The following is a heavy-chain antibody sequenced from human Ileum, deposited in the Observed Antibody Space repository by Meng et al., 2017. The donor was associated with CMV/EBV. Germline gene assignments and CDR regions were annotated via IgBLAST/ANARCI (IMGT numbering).Heavy chain of an antibody. V-gene: IGHV4-39*07. J-gene: IGHJ4*02. CDR1: GGSINSNNYY. CDR2: IYYNGNT. D-gene: IGHD1-20*01. Sequence: QVNLKGSGPGLVKPSKTLSLTCTVSGGSINSNNYYWGWIRQPPGKGLEWIGSIYYNGNTPYNPSLKSRVTISLDTSKNQFSLRLSSVTAADTAVYYCARDITGSHFDHWGQGVLVTVSS. CDR3: ARDITGSHFDH.